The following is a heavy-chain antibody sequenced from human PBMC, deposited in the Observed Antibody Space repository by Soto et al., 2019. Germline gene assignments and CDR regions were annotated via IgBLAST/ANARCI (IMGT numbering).Heavy chain of an antibody. CDR1: GFTFSSYW. J-gene: IGHJ4*02. D-gene: IGHD6-13*01. CDR2: INSDGSST. Sequence: PGGSLRLSCAASGFTFSSYWMHWVRQAPGKGLVWVSRINSDGSSTSYADSVKGRFTISRDNAKNTLYLQMNSLRAEDTAVYYCARAGSIAAATSDWGKGTLVTVSS. CDR3: ARAGSIAAATSD. V-gene: IGHV3-74*01.